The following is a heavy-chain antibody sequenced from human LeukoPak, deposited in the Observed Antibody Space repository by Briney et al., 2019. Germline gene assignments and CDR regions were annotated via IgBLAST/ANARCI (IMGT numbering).Heavy chain of an antibody. Sequence: GGSLRLSCAASGFTFSNYAMSWVRQAPGKGLEWVSAISGSGGSTYYADSVKGRFTISRDNSKNPLYLQMNSLRAEDTAVYYCAGNPHPTVTSNWYFDLWGRGTLVTVSS. CDR1: GFTFSNYA. CDR2: ISGSGGST. J-gene: IGHJ2*01. V-gene: IGHV3-23*01. CDR3: AGNPHPTVTSNWYFDL. D-gene: IGHD4-17*01.